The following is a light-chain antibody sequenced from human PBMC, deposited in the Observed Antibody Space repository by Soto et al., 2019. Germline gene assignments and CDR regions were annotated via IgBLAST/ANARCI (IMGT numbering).Light chain of an antibody. CDR2: DAS. CDR3: QQRSNWLGT. Sequence: DIVLTQSPAPLSLSPGERATFSCRASQSVSSNLAWYQQKPGQAPRLLIYDASNRATGIPARFSGSGSGTDFTLTISSLEPEDVAVYYCQQRSNWLGTFGQGTKVDIK. CDR1: QSVSSN. J-gene: IGKJ1*01. V-gene: IGKV3D-11*03.